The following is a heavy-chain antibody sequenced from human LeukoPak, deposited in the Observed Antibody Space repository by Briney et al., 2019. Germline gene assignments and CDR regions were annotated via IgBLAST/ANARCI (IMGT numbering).Heavy chain of an antibody. CDR1: GDSISNYY. CDR2: IYYGGST. Sequence: SETLSLTCTVSGDSISNYYWSWIRQPPGKGLEWIGHIYYGGSTNYNPSLKSRVTISVDTSKDQFSLKLSSVTAADTAVYYCARQSGMDFDIWGQGTMVTVSS. V-gene: IGHV4-59*01. J-gene: IGHJ3*02. D-gene: IGHD3-3*01. CDR3: ARQSGMDFDI.